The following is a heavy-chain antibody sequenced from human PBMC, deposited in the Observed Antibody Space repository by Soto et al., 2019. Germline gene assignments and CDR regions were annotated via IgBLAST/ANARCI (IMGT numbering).Heavy chain of an antibody. D-gene: IGHD3-10*01. V-gene: IGHV3-23*04. CDR1: GFTFSSYE. CDR2: ISSSGGRT. J-gene: IGHJ6*02. Sequence: EVQLVESGGGLVQPGGSLRLSCAASGFTFSSYEMNWVRQAPGKGLEWVSYISSSGGRTYYADSVKGRFTISRDNSKNTLYLQMNSLRAEDTAVYYCAKDAVKYFYGSGSYATTFYYGMDVWGQGTTVTVSS. CDR3: AKDAVKYFYGSGSYATTFYYGMDV.